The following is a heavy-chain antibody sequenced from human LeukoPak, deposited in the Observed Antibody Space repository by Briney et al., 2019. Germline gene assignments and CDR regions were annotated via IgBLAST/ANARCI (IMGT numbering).Heavy chain of an antibody. Sequence: GRSLRLSCAASGFTFDDYAMHWVRHAPGKGLEWVSGISWNSGSIGYADSVKGRFTISRDNAKNSLYLQMNSLRAEDTALYYCAKGATFLYYFDYWGQGTLVTVSS. V-gene: IGHV3-9*01. CDR1: GFTFDDYA. CDR3: AKGATFLYYFDY. D-gene: IGHD2-21*01. CDR2: ISWNSGSI. J-gene: IGHJ4*02.